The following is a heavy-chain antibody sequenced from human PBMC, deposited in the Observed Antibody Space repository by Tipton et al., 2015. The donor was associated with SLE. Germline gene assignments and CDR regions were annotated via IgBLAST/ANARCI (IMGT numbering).Heavy chain of an antibody. CDR1: GDSISSSHW. D-gene: IGHD3-16*01. CDR3: ARHNPFTHGFDI. J-gene: IGHJ3*02. CDR2: MFHTGST. V-gene: IGHV4-4*01. Sequence: TLSLTCAVSGDSISSSHWWSWVRQPPGKGLEWIGEMFHTGSTIYNPSLKSRVVISLDKSKKQFSLELTSVTAADTAVYFCARHNPFTHGFDILGQGTVVTVSS.